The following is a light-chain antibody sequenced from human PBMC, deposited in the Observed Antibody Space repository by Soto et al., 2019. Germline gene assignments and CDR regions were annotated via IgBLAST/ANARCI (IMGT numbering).Light chain of an antibody. CDR1: SSNIGAGYD. J-gene: IGLJ3*02. CDR2: GNI. V-gene: IGLV1-40*01. Sequence: QSALTQPPSVSGAPGQRVTISCTGSSSNIGAGYDVHWYLQLPGTAPKLLIYGNIYRPSGVPDRFSGSKSGTSASLAITGFQVEDEADYDCQSYDSSLSGARVFGGGTQLTVL. CDR3: QSYDSSLSGARV.